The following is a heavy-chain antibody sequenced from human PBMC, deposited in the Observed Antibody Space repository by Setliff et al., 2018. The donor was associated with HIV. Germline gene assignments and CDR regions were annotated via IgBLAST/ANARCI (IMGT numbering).Heavy chain of an antibody. V-gene: IGHV4-34*01. J-gene: IGHJ4*02. CDR1: GGSFSDYY. CDR3: ARESPSSSWFYFDF. Sequence: SETLSLTCAVYGGSFSDYYWTWIRQSPGKGLEWIGEINHRGSTNYNPSLKSRVTVSVDTSKNQFSLKLGPVTAADTAVYYCARESPSSSWFYFDFWGQGTLVTAPQ. D-gene: IGHD6-13*01. CDR2: INHRGST.